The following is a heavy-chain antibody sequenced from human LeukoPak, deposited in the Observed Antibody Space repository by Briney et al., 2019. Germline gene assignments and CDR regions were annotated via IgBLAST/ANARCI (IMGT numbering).Heavy chain of an antibody. J-gene: IGHJ6*03. D-gene: IGHD6-13*01. CDR1: GFTFDDYA. CDR3: TKDTSSYYLHYMDV. Sequence: GGSLRLFCVASGFTFDDYAMHWVRQAPGKGLEWVSGISWHSGTIAYVDSVKGRFTISRDNAKNSLYLQLNSLRAEDTALYFCTKDTSSYYLHYMDVWGKGTPVTVSS. V-gene: IGHV3-9*01. CDR2: ISWHSGTI.